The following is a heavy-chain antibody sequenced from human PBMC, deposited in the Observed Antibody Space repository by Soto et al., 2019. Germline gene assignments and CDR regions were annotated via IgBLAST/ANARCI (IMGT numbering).Heavy chain of an antibody. V-gene: IGHV3-33*01. D-gene: IGHD6-13*01. CDR2: IWYDGSNE. CDR1: GFTFSSYG. CDR3: ARGHASIAAAGLFDY. Sequence: QVQLVESGGGVVQPGRSLRLSCAASGFTFSSYGMHWVRQAPGKGLEWVAVIWYDGSNEYYADSGRGRFTISRDNSKNTLFLQRNSPRAEDTAVYYCARGHASIAAAGLFDYWGQGTLVTVSS. J-gene: IGHJ4*02.